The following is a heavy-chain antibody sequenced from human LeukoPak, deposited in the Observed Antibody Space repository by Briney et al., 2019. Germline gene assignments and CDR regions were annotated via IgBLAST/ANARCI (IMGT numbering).Heavy chain of an antibody. D-gene: IGHD2-15*01. V-gene: IGHV4-30-4*01. J-gene: IGHJ5*02. CDR2: IYYSGST. CDR3: ARERYCSGGTCYSDNWFDP. CDR1: GGSISSGDYY. Sequence: SQTLSLTCTVSGGSISSGDYYWSWIRQPPGKGLEWIGHIYYSGSTAYNPSLKSRLTISVDTSKNQFSLKLRSVTAAETAVYYCARERYCSGGTCYSDNWFDPWGQGTLVTVSS.